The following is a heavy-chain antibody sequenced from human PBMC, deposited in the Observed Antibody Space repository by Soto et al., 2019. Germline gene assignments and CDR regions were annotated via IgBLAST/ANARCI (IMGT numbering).Heavy chain of an antibody. CDR1: GFTFGDYA. Sequence: PGGSLRLYCAASGFTFGDYALSWVRQGPGKGLEWVGFIRSKRYGGTPEYAASVKGRFSISRDDSGNIAYLQMNNLRTEDTAVYFCTRLPRHPRPAFDYWGQGTQVTVSS. CDR3: TRLPRHPRPAFDY. CDR2: IRSKRYGGTP. J-gene: IGHJ4*02. D-gene: IGHD2-2*01. V-gene: IGHV3-49*04.